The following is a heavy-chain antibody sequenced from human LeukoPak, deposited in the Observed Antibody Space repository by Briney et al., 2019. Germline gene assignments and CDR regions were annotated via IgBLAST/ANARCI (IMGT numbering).Heavy chain of an antibody. V-gene: IGHV1-69*05. CDR1: GGTFSSYA. CDR2: IIPIIGTA. D-gene: IGHD3-22*01. Sequence: ASVKVSCKASGGTFSSYAISWVRQAPGQGLEWMGGIIPIIGTANYAQKFQGRVTITTDEFTSTAYMELSSLRSEDTAVYYCAREAHYYDSSGYYTSLWYFDLWGRGTLVTVSS. CDR3: AREAHYYDSSGYYTSLWYFDL. J-gene: IGHJ2*01.